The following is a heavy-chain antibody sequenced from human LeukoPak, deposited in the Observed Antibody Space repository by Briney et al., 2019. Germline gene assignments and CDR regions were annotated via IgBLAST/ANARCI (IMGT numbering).Heavy chain of an antibody. D-gene: IGHD3-22*01. V-gene: IGHV1-18*01. CDR3: ARDRARRNPYYYDSSGYYAGGY. CDR2: FSAYNDNT. J-gene: IGHJ4*02. CDR1: GYTFTSYG. Sequence: GASVKVSXKASGYTFTSYGISWVRQAPGQGLEWMGWFSAYNDNTNYAQKLQGRVTMTTDTSTSTAYMELRSLRSDDTAVYYCARDRARRNPYYYDSSGYYAGGYWGQGTLVTVSS.